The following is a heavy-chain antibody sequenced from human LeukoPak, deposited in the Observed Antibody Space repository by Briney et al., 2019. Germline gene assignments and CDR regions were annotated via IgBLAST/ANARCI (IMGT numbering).Heavy chain of an antibody. J-gene: IGHJ4*02. CDR2: INWNGDST. CDR3: AREGGLQLWGFGY. CDR1: GFTFDDYD. D-gene: IGHD5-18*01. Sequence: PGGSLRLSCAASGFTFDDYDMSWVRQAPGKGLQWVSAINWNGDSTGHADSVKGRFTISRDNAKNSLYLQMNSLRAEDTAVYYCAREGGLQLWGFGYWGQGTLVTVSS. V-gene: IGHV3-20*04.